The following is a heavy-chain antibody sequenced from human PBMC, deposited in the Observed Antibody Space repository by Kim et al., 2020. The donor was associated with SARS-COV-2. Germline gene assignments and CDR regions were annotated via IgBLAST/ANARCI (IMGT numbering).Heavy chain of an antibody. CDR3: ARRYSYGLTAHDYGMDV. CDR1: GFTVSSNY. Sequence: GGSLRLSCAASGFTVSSNYTSWVRQAPGKGLEWVSVIYSGGITYYADSVKGRFTISRNNSKTTLYLHMNSLRAGDTAVYYCARRYSYGLTAHDYGMDVWGQGTTVTVSS. V-gene: IGHV3-53*01. J-gene: IGHJ6*02. D-gene: IGHD5-18*01. CDR2: IYSGGIT.